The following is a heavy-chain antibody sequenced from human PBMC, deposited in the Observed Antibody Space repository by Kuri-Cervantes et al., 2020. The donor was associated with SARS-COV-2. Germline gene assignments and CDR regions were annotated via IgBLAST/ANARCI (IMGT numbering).Heavy chain of an antibody. CDR3: AKDKDGGAVACY. V-gene: IGHV3-23*01. Sequence: GESLKISCAASGFTFSSYSMNWVRQAPGKGLEWVSAISGSGGSTYYADSVKGRFTISRDNSKNTLYLQMNSLRAEDTAAYYCAKDKDGGAVACYWGQETLVTVSS. CDR2: ISGSGGST. J-gene: IGHJ4*02. D-gene: IGHD6-19*01. CDR1: GFTFSSYS.